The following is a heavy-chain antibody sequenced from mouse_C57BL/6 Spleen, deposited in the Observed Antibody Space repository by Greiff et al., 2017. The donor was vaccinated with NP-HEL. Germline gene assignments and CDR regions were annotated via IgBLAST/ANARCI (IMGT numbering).Heavy chain of an antibody. J-gene: IGHJ3*01. CDR2: IYPGSGST. V-gene: IGHV1-55*01. CDR3: ASHWDETWFAY. Sequence: VQLQQSGAELVKPGASVKMSCKASGYTFTSYWITWVKQRPGQGLEWIGDIYPGSGSTNYNEKFKSKATLPVDTSSSTAYMQLSSLTSEDSAVYYCASHWDETWFAYWGQGTLVTVSA. D-gene: IGHD4-1*01. CDR1: GYTFTSYW.